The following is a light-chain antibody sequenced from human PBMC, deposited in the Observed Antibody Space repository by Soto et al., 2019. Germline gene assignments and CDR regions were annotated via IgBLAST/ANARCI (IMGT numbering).Light chain of an antibody. Sequence: ETVLTQSPGTLSLSPLERATLSCRASQSVSSSYLAWYQQKPGQAPRLLIYGASSRATGIPDRFSGSGPGTDFTLTISRLEPEDFAVYYCQQYGRSWTFGQGTKVDIK. CDR2: GAS. V-gene: IGKV3-20*01. CDR3: QQYGRSWT. CDR1: QSVSSSY. J-gene: IGKJ1*01.